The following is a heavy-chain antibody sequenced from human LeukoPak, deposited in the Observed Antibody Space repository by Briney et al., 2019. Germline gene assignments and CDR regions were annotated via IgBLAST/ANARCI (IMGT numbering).Heavy chain of an antibody. D-gene: IGHD3-10*01. J-gene: IGHJ4*02. CDR1: GDSVSSNSAA. CDR2: TYYRSKWYN. CDR3: ARDLPVYYGSGTYFDY. Sequence: SQTLSLTCAISGDSVSSNSAAWNWIRQSPSRGLEWLGRTYYRSKWYNDYAVSVKSRITINPDTSKNQFSLQLNSVTPGDTAVYYCARDLPVYYGSGTYFDYWGQGTLVTVSS. V-gene: IGHV6-1*01.